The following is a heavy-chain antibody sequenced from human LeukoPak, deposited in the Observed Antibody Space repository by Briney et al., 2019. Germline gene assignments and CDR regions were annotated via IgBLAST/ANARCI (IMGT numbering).Heavy chain of an antibody. D-gene: IGHD6-19*01. Sequence: ASVKVSCKASGYTFTSYYMHWVRQAPGQGLEWMGIIDPSGGSTSYAQKFQGRVTMTRDTSTSTVYMELSSLRSEDTAVYYCAKDLQSSGWYGGAFDYWGQGTLVTVSS. CDR3: AKDLQSSGWYGGAFDY. CDR2: IDPSGGST. V-gene: IGHV1-46*01. CDR1: GYTFTSYY. J-gene: IGHJ4*02.